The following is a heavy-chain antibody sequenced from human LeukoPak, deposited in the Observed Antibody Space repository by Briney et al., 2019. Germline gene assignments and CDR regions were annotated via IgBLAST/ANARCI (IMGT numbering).Heavy chain of an antibody. CDR2: ISGSGGST. CDR3: AKLAMATWGYDY. Sequence: GGSLRLSCAASGFTLSSYAMSWVRQAPGRGLEWVSAISGSGGSTYYADSVKGRFTISRDNSKNTLYLQMNSLRAEDTAVYYCAKLAMATWGYDYWGQGTLVTVSS. CDR1: GFTLSSYA. V-gene: IGHV3-23*01. D-gene: IGHD5-18*01. J-gene: IGHJ4*02.